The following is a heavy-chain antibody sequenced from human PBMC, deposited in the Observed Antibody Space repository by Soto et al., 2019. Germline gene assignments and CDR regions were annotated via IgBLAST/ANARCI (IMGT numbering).Heavy chain of an antibody. J-gene: IGHJ4*02. Sequence: EVQLLESGGGLVQPGGSLRLSCAASGFTFSSYAMSWVRQAPGKGLEWVSAITGSGGYTYYAESVKGRFTISRDKYKNAVYLQMNSLRAEDTAIYSCAKDRHYYDSSGYYYEDWGQGTLVTVSS. CDR3: AKDRHYYDSSGYYYED. CDR1: GFTFSSYA. V-gene: IGHV3-23*01. CDR2: ITGSGGYT. D-gene: IGHD3-22*01.